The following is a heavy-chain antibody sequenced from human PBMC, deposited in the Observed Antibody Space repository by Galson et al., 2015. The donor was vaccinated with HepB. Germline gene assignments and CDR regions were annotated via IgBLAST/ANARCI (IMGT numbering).Heavy chain of an antibody. CDR1: GFSFSTNN. V-gene: IGHV3-30-3*01. CDR3: ARDFKWNYDH. J-gene: IGHJ4*02. D-gene: IGHD1-1*01. CDR2: ISPDGNTA. Sequence: SLRLSCAASGFSFSTNNMHWVRQAPVKGLEWLAIISPDGNTAFYADSVKGRFTIFRDNSKSTLFLQVDSLRPEDTAVYYCARDFKWNYDHWGQGTLVTVSS.